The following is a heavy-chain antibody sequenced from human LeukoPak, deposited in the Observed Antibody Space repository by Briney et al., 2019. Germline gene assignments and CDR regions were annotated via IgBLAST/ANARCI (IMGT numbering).Heavy chain of an antibody. CDR1: GFTFSNYG. CDR2: IRSDGSKT. J-gene: IGHJ6*02. CDR3: ANRYCTSASCRSGMEV. Sequence: GGSLRLSCAASGFTFSNYGMHWVRQAPGKGLERVALIRSDGSKTYSADSVKGRFTISRDNSKNTLYLQMNSLRPEDTAVYYCANRYCTSASCRSGMEVWGQGTTVTVSS. D-gene: IGHD2-2*01. V-gene: IGHV3-30*02.